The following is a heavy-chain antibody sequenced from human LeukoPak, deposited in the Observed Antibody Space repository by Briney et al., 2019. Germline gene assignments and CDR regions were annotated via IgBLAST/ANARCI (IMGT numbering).Heavy chain of an antibody. Sequence: PGGSLRLSCAASGFTFSSYGMYWVRQAPGKGLEWVAFIRYDGSKKYYADSVKGRFTISRDNSKNMMYLQMNSLRAEDTAVYYCARDLYRIVVVPHYFDYWGQGTLVTVSS. CDR2: IRYDGSKK. CDR1: GFTFSSYG. J-gene: IGHJ4*02. CDR3: ARDLYRIVVVPHYFDY. V-gene: IGHV3-30*02. D-gene: IGHD3-22*01.